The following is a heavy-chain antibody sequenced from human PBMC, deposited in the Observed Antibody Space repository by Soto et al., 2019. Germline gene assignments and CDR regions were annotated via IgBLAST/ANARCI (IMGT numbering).Heavy chain of an antibody. Sequence: SETLSLTCTVSGGSISSYYWSWIRQPPGKGLEWIGYIYYSGSTNYNPSLKSRVTISVGTSKNQFSLKLSSVTAADTAVYYCARRVSDSSGSYWDYILSWREGPLV. J-gene: IGHJ5*02. D-gene: IGHD6-19*01. CDR1: GGSISSYY. V-gene: IGHV4-59*08. CDR2: IYYSGST. CDR3: ARRVSDSSGSYWDYILS.